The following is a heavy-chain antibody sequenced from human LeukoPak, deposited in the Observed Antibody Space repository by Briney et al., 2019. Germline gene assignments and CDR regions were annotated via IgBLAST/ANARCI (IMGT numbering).Heavy chain of an antibody. CDR2: IKKDGSEK. V-gene: IGHV3-7*01. D-gene: IGHD3-10*02. CDR1: GFTLSTYW. CDR3: AELGITMIGGV. Sequence: PGGSLRLSCAASGFTLSTYWMSWVRQAPGKGLEWVANIKKDGSEKYYVDSVKGRFTISRDNAENSLYLQMNGLRAEDTAVYYCAELGITMIGGVWGKGTTVTISS. J-gene: IGHJ6*04.